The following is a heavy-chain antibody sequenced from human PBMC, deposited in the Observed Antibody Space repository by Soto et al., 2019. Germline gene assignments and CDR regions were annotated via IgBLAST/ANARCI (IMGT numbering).Heavy chain of an antibody. Sequence: SETLSLTCSVSCASIITTYYWGWIRQSPGKGLEWIGSIYYSGSTNYNPSLKSRVTIFVDTSKSQFSLMMDSVTAADTAVYYCARHDWARFYGMDVWGQGTTVTVSS. CDR1: CASIITTYY. CDR3: ARHDWARFYGMDV. D-gene: IGHD2-21*01. CDR2: IYYSGST. V-gene: IGHV4-39*01. J-gene: IGHJ6*02.